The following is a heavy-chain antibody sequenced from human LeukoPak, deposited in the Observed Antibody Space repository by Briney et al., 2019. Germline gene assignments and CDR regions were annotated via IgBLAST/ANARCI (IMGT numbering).Heavy chain of an antibody. D-gene: IGHD1-1*01. J-gene: IGHJ4*02. CDR1: GGSISSSSYS. V-gene: IGHV4-39*01. CDR2: IYYSGRT. Sequence: PSETLSLTCTVSGGSISSSSYSWGWIRQPPGKGLEWIGSIYYSGRTYYNPSLKSRVTISVDTSKNQFSLKLSTVTAADTAVYYCARQRNWNFDYWGQGTLVTVSS. CDR3: ARQRNWNFDY.